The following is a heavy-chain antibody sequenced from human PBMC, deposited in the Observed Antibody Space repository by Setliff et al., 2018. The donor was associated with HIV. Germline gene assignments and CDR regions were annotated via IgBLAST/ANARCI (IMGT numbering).Heavy chain of an antibody. CDR3: ARGRKQPITIFGVVSRNVAHYFDY. CDR2: MNPNSGNT. CDR1: GYTFTSYD. J-gene: IGHJ4*02. D-gene: IGHD3-3*01. V-gene: IGHV1-8*02. Sequence: GASVKVSCKASGYTFTSYDINWVRRATGQGLEWMGWMNPNSGNTGYAQKFQGRVTMTRNTSISTAYMELSSLRSEDTAVYYCARGRKQPITIFGVVSRNVAHYFDYWGQGTLVTVS.